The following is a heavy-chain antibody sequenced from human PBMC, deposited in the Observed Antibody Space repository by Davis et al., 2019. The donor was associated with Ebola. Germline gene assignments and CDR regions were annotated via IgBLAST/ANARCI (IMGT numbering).Heavy chain of an antibody. D-gene: IGHD6-13*01. J-gene: IGHJ4*02. Sequence: ASVKVSCKASGYSFTDYFIHWVRQAPGQGPDWMGWVNPKSGLARSALKFQGRVTMTWDASISTAYMDLTSLTSDDTALYYCTRPYGMSWYSDFHYWGQGTLVTVSS. CDR2: VNPKSGLA. V-gene: IGHV1-2*02. CDR3: TRPYGMSWYSDFHY. CDR1: GYSFTDYF.